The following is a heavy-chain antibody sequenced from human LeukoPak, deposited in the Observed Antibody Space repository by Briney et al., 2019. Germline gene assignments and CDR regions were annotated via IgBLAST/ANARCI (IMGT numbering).Heavy chain of an antibody. CDR2: ISWNSGSI. CDR3: ALPGGYCSSTSCITSDY. CDR1: GFTFDDYA. D-gene: IGHD2-2*01. J-gene: IGHJ4*02. V-gene: IGHV3-9*01. Sequence: PGGSLRLSCAASGFTFDDYAIHWVRQAPGKGLEWVSGISWNSGSIGYADSVKGRFTISRDNAKNSLYLQMNSLRAEDTALYYCALPGGYCSSTSCITSDYWGQGTLVTVSS.